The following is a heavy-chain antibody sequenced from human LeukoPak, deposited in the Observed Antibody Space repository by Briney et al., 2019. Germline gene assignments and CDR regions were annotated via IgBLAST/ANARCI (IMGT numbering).Heavy chain of an antibody. J-gene: IGHJ4*02. Sequence: SVKVSCKASGGTFSSYAISWVRQAPGQGLEWMGGIIPIFGTANYARKFQGRVTITTDESTSTAYMELSSLRSEDTAVYYCARVVDTAKVDYWGQGTLVTVSS. CDR1: GGTFSSYA. V-gene: IGHV1-69*05. CDR3: ARVVDTAKVDY. D-gene: IGHD5-18*01. CDR2: IIPIFGTA.